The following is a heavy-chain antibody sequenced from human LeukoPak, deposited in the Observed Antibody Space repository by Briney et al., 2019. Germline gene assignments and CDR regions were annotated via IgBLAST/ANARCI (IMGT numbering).Heavy chain of an antibody. CDR1: GYTFTGYY. CDR2: INSANGNT. Sequence: GASVKVSCKASGYTFTGYYMHWVRQAPGQSLEWMGWINSANGNTKYSQKFQGRVTITRDTSASTAYMELSSLRSEDTAVYYCARDGRFIVADYYYGMDVWGQGTTVTVSS. CDR3: ARDGRFIVADYYYGMDV. J-gene: IGHJ6*02. D-gene: IGHD1-26*01. V-gene: IGHV1-3*04.